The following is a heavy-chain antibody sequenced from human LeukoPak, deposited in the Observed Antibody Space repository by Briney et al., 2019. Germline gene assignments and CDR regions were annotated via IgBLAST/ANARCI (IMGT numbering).Heavy chain of an antibody. J-gene: IGHJ5*02. CDR1: GYSFTDYY. D-gene: IGHD3-3*01. CDR3: ARADFIDAGPYLIGP. Sequence: ASVKVSCKTSGYSFTDYYIHWLRQAHGQGLEGMGWINTKRGRTSSARKFQGRVTMTRDPSITTVYMDMAWLTSDDTAIYFCARADFIDAGPYLIGPWGQGTLVTVSS. CDR2: INTKRGRT. V-gene: IGHV1-2*02.